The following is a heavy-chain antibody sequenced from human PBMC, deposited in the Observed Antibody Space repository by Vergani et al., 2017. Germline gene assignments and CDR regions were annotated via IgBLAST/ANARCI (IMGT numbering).Heavy chain of an antibody. CDR3: ARDYHSSGSSDY. Sequence: QVQLVQSGAEVKKPGSSVKVSCKASGGTFSSYTISWVRQAPGQGLEWMGRIIPILGIANYAQKFQGRVTITADKSTSTAYMELSSLRSEDTAVYYCARDYHSSGSSDYWGQGTLVTVSS. J-gene: IGHJ4*02. D-gene: IGHD3-22*01. CDR2: IIPILGIA. CDR1: GGTFSSYT. V-gene: IGHV1-69*08.